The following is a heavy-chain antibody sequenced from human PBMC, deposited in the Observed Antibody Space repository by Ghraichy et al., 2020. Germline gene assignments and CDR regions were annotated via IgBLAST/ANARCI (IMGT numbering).Heavy chain of an antibody. CDR2: IVVGSGNT. D-gene: IGHD3-9*01. V-gene: IGHV1-58*02. J-gene: IGHJ6*02. CDR3: AAAYDILTGYYPYYYYYGMDV. Sequence: SVKVSCKASGFTFTSSAMQWVRQARGQRLEWIGWIVVGSGNTNYAQKFQERVTITRDMSTSTAYMELSSLRSEDTAVYYCAAAYDILTGYYPYYYYYGMDVWGQGTTVTVSS. CDR1: GFTFTSSA.